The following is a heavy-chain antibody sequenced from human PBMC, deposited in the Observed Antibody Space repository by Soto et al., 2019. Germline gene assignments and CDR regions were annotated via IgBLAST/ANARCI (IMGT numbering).Heavy chain of an antibody. V-gene: IGHV4-4*07. CDR2: LNTYGNT. CDR3: GRESGETWDYEAS. Sequence: ASETLSLTCTVSGGSISSYRWSWIRQPAGKGLEWIGRLNTYGNTHYNPSLKSRVTVSVDTSRNQFLLTLRSVTAADSAVYHCGRESGETWDYEASWGQGTPVTVSS. D-gene: IGHD1-7*01. CDR1: GGSISSYR. J-gene: IGHJ5*02.